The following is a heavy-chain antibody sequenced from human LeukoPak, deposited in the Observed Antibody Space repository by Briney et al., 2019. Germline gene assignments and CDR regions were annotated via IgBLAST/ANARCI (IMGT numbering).Heavy chain of an antibody. CDR3: ARDDSSGWPFDY. Sequence: SETLSLICSVSGGSISGYYWSWIRQPAGKGLEWIGRMYTSGGAYYKPSLRSRVTMSVDTSKNQFSLKLSSVTAADTAVYYCARDDSSGWPFDYWGQGTLVTVSS. CDR1: GGSISGYY. CDR2: MYTSGGA. D-gene: IGHD6-19*01. V-gene: IGHV4-4*07. J-gene: IGHJ4*02.